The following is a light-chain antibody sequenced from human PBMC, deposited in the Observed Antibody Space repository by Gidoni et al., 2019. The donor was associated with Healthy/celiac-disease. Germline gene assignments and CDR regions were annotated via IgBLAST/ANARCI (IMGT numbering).Light chain of an antibody. CDR3: QQYGSSPLT. J-gene: IGKJ4*01. Sequence: EIVLTQSPGTLSLSPGARATLSCRASQSVSSSYLAWYQQKPGQAPRLLIYGASSRATGIPDRFSGSGSGTDFTLTISRLEPEDFAVYYCQQYGSSPLTFXGXTKVEIK. V-gene: IGKV3-20*01. CDR2: GAS. CDR1: QSVSSSY.